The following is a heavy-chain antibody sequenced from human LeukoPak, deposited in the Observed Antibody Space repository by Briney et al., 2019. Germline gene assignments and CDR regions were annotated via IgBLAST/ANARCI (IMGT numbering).Heavy chain of an antibody. Sequence: NSSDTLSLTCTLSGGSISSGGYYWSWIRQPPGRGLELFGYIYHSGSTYYNPSLKSRVTISVDRSKNQCSLKLSSVTAADTALHYCARHGSGSYSYNWFDPCGQGTLVTVSS. V-gene: IGHV4-30-2*01. J-gene: IGHJ5*02. D-gene: IGHD2-21*02. CDR2: IYHSGST. CDR3: ARHGSGSYSYNWFDP. CDR1: GGSISSGGYY.